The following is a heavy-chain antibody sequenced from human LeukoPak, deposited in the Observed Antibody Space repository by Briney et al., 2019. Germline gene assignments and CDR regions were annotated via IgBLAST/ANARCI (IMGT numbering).Heavy chain of an antibody. CDR1: GFSFNKYA. CDR2: MTGGGAT. J-gene: IGHJ4*02. V-gene: IGHV3-23*01. CDR3: AKQLGYCSDGSCYFPY. D-gene: IGHD2-15*01. Sequence: PGGSLRLSCVGSGFSFNKYAASWVRQAPGKGLEWVAGMTGGGATYHADSVQGRFTISRDNSKSTLCLQMNSLRAEDTAVYYCAKQLGYCSDGSCYFPYWGQGTLVTVSS.